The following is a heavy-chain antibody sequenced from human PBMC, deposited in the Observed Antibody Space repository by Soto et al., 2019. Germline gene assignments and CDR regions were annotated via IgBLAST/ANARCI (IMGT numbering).Heavy chain of an antibody. Sequence: PSETLSLTCAVSGGSISSSNWWSWVRQPPGKGLEWIGEIYHSGSTNYNPSLKSRVTISIDKSKNQFSLKLSSVTAADTAVYYCARTSESSWIADYWGQGTLVTVSS. V-gene: IGHV4-4*02. CDR1: GGSISSSNW. CDR2: IYHSGST. D-gene: IGHD6-13*01. CDR3: ARTSESSWIADY. J-gene: IGHJ4*02.